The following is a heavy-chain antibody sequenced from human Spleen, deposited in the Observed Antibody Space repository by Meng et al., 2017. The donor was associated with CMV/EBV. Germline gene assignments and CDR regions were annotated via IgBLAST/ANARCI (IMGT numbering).Heavy chain of an antibody. CDR2: IKRDGSEK. CDR1: GFTFSNYW. J-gene: IGHJ4*02. CDR3: ARDFHGYYFDY. Sequence: GGSLRLSCAASGFTFSNYWMTWVRQAPGKGLEWVANIKRDGSEKSYVDSVLGRVTISRDNAKNSLYLQMNSLRVEDTAIYYCARDFHGYYFDYWGQGTLVTVSS. V-gene: IGHV3-7*01.